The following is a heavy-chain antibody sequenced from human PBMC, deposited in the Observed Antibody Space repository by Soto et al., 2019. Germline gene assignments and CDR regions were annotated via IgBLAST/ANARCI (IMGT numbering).Heavy chain of an antibody. CDR3: AIPPNESSGYYYGMDV. J-gene: IGHJ6*02. CDR2: IIPIFGTA. CDR1: GGTFSSYA. D-gene: IGHD6-19*01. V-gene: IGHV1-69*12. Sequence: QVQLVQSGAEVKKPGSSVKVSCKASGGTFSSYAISWVRQAPGQGLEWMGGIIPIFGTASYAQKFQGRVTITADDSTSTAYMELSSLRSEDTAVYYCAIPPNESSGYYYGMDVWGQGTTVTVSS.